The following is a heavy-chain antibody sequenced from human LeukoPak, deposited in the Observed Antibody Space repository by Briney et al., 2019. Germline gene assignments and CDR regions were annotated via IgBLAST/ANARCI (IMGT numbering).Heavy chain of an antibody. Sequence: GGSLRLSCAASGFTFTTSSMNWVRQAPGKGLQWVSSISSSSNYIYYADSVKGRFTISRDNAKNSLYLQMNSLRAEDTAVYYCAKGGVSSGWYFEVFDYWGQGTLVTVSS. J-gene: IGHJ4*02. CDR1: GFTFTTSS. CDR2: ISSSSNYI. V-gene: IGHV3-21*04. D-gene: IGHD6-19*01. CDR3: AKGGVSSGWYFEVFDY.